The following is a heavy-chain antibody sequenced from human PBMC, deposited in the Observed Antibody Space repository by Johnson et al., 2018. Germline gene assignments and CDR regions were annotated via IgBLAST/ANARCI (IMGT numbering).Heavy chain of an antibody. J-gene: IGHJ3*02. CDR1: GFTFSSYS. V-gene: IGHV3-21*05. D-gene: IGHD6-19*01. Sequence: VQLVESGGGLVQPGGSLRLSCAASGFTFSSYSMNWVRQAPGKGLEWVSYISSSSSYIYYADSVKGRFTISRDNAKNSLYLQMNSLRAEDTAVYYWARTQWLGGAFDIWGQGTMVTVSS. CDR3: ARTQWLGGAFDI. CDR2: ISSSSSYI.